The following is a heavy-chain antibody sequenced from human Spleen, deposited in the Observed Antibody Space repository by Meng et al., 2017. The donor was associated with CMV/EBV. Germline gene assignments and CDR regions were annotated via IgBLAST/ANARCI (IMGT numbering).Heavy chain of an antibody. Sequence: GESLKISCAASGFTFTNYGMHWVRQAPGKGLEWVAVISYDGSNKYYADSVKGRFTISRDNGKNTLYLQISSLRVEDTAVYYCAGFGVTITNGLDVWGQGTTVTVSS. D-gene: IGHD3-3*01. CDR3: AGFGVTITNGLDV. V-gene: IGHV3-30*12. CDR2: ISYDGSNK. CDR1: GFTFTNYG. J-gene: IGHJ6*02.